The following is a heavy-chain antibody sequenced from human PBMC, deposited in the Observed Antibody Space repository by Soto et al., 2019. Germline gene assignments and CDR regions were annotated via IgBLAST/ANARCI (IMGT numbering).Heavy chain of an antibody. J-gene: IGHJ3*02. CDR3: ARAPSRVTVAFDI. Sequence: SVKVSCKASGYTFTSYDINWVRQATGQGLEWMGWMNPNSGNTGYAQKFQGRVTMTRNTSISTAYMELSSLRSEDTAVYYCARAPSRVTVAFDIWGQGTMVTVSS. V-gene: IGHV1-8*01. CDR1: GYTFTSYD. CDR2: MNPNSGNT. D-gene: IGHD2-21*02.